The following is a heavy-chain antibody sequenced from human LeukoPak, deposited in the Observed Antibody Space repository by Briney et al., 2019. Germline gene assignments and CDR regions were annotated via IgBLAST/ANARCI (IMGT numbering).Heavy chain of an antibody. CDR1: GGTFSSYA. V-gene: IGHV1-8*03. D-gene: IGHD6-6*01. CDR2: MNPNSGNT. CDR3: ARGVRYRIAARSYYYYYMDV. Sequence: ASVKVSCKASGGTFSSYAISWVRQATGQGLEWMGWMNPNSGNTGYAQKFQGRVTITRNTSISTAYMELSSLRSEDTAVYYCARGVRYRIAARSYYYYYMDVWGKGTTVTVSS. J-gene: IGHJ6*03.